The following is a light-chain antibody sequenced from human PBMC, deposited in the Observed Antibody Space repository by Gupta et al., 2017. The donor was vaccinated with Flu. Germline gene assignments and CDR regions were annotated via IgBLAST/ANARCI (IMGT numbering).Light chain of an antibody. J-gene: IGKJ1*01. CDR3: HQYGRSPRT. CDR2: GTS. V-gene: IGKV3-20*01. CDR1: QSVSRNY. Sequence: ERATLSCRAVQSVSRNYLAWYQQKPGQNPRILIYGTSSRSTGIPDRCSGSGSGTDFTLSISRLEPEDFAVYYCHQYGRSPRTCGQGTKVEIK.